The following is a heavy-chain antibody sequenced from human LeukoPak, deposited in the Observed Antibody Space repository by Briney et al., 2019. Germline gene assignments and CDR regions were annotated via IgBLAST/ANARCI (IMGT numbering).Heavy chain of an antibody. CDR2: ISGSGGST. D-gene: IGHD3-10*01. J-gene: IGHJ3*02. CDR1: GFTFTNYA. Sequence: PGGSLRLSCVASGFTFTNYAMTWVRQTPGKGLEWVSVISGSGGSTDYADSVKGRFTISRDNSKNTLYAQMNSLRAEDTAVYYCARQTSWYYYGSESRSPDAFDIWGKGTMVTVSS. V-gene: IGHV3-23*01. CDR3: ARQTSWYYYGSESRSPDAFDI.